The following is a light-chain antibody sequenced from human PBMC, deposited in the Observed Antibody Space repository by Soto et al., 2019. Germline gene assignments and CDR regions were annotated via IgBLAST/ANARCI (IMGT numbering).Light chain of an antibody. CDR1: QSINSW. V-gene: IGKV1-5*03. Sequence: DIQMTQSPSTLSASVGDRVTITCRASQSINSWLAWYQQKPGKAPKLLIYKASSLQSGVPSRFSGSGSGTEFTLTISSLQPDDFATYHCQQYNSYSQGFTFGPATKVDIK. CDR2: KAS. J-gene: IGKJ3*01. CDR3: QQYNSYSQGFT.